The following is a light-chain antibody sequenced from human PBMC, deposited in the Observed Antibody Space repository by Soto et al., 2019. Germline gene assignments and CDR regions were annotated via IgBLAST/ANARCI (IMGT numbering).Light chain of an antibody. Sequence: EIFLTQSPGTLSLSPGDRATLSFRASHSVSRTYLAWYQQKPGQAPRLLIYGTSDRATGTPDRFSGSGSGTDFTLTISRLEPEDSAVYYCQQFDDSVTFGQGTRLEIK. CDR1: HSVSRTY. V-gene: IGKV3-20*01. CDR3: QQFDDSVT. CDR2: GTS. J-gene: IGKJ5*01.